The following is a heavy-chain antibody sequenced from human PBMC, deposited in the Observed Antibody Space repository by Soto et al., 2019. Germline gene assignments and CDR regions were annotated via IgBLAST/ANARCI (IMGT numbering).Heavy chain of an antibody. D-gene: IGHD5-18*01. CDR1: CGSITSSSYY. V-gene: IGHV4-30-4*01. J-gene: IGHJ1*01. CDR3: ASEWGGYRYGPGEVF. Sequence: PSETLSLTCTVSCGSITSSSYYWSWIRQSPGEGLEWIGHIYYSGSAYYNPSLMSRVTMSVDTSKNQFSLNLNSVTVADTAVYFWASEWGGYRYGPGEVFWGQGALGTAS. CDR2: IYYSGSA.